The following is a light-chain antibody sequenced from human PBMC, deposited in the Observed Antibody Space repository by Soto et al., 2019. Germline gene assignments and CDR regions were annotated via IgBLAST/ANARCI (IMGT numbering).Light chain of an antibody. Sequence: QAVVTQPPSVSGAPGQRVTISCTGSSSNIGAGYDVHWYQQLPGTAPKLLIYGNSNRPSGVPDRFSGSKSGTSASLAITGLQAEDGADYYCQSYDSSHVVFGGGTKLTVL. CDR2: GNS. CDR1: SSNIGAGYD. CDR3: QSYDSSHVV. V-gene: IGLV1-40*01. J-gene: IGLJ2*01.